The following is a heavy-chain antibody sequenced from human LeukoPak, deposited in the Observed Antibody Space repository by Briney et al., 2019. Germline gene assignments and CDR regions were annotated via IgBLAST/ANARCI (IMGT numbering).Heavy chain of an antibody. Sequence: PGGSLRLSCAASGFTFSSYGMHWVRQAPGKGLEWVSAISGSGGSTYYADSVKGRFTISRDNSKNTLYLQMNSLRAEDTAVYYCAKFFPSTIYYYYYMDVWGKGTTVTISS. J-gene: IGHJ6*03. CDR2: ISGSGGST. D-gene: IGHD5/OR15-5a*01. CDR3: AKFFPSTIYYYYYMDV. V-gene: IGHV3-23*01. CDR1: GFTFSSYG.